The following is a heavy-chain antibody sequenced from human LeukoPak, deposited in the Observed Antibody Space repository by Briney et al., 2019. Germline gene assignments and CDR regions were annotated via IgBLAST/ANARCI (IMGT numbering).Heavy chain of an antibody. J-gene: IGHJ4*02. Sequence: GRSLRLSCAASGFTFSSYGMHWARQAPGKGLEWVAFMSYDGSNKYYADSVKGRFTTSRDHSKNTLYLQMNSLRAEDTAVYYCAKSYSSGWYYFDYWGQGTLVTVSS. CDR3: AKSYSSGWYYFDY. V-gene: IGHV3-30*18. CDR2: MSYDGSNK. CDR1: GFTFSSYG. D-gene: IGHD6-19*01.